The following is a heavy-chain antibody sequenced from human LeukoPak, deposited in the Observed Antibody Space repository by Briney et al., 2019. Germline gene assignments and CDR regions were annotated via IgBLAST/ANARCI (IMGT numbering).Heavy chain of an antibody. Sequence: GGSLRLSCAASGFTFSDYSMNWVRQAPGKGLEWVSYINYRGNIIYYADSVKGRFTISRDNAKNSLYLQMNSLRAEDTAVYYCAKIVGATPFDYWGQGTLVTVSS. J-gene: IGHJ4*02. CDR1: GFTFSDYS. V-gene: IGHV3-48*01. D-gene: IGHD1-26*01. CDR2: INYRGNII. CDR3: AKIVGATPFDY.